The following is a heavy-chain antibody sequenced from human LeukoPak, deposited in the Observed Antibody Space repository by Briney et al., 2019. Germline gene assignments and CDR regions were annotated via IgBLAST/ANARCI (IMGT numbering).Heavy chain of an antibody. J-gene: IGHJ4*02. V-gene: IGHV1-2*02. CDR2: INANSGGT. D-gene: IGHD6-13*01. Sequence: DSVKVSCKASGYTFTGYYMHWVRQAPGQGLEWMGWINANSGGTNYAQQFQGRVTMTRDTSISTAYMELSRLRSDDTAVYYCAREAIAAGVNIHPFDYWGQGTLVTVSS. CDR3: AREAIAAGVNIHPFDY. CDR1: GYTFTGYY.